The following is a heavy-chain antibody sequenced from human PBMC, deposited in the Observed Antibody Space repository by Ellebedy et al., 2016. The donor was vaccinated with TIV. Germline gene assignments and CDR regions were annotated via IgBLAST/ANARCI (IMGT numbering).Heavy chain of an antibody. CDR2: INHSVGT. D-gene: IGHD2/OR15-2a*01. CDR3: ARGLGGGEYFDF. V-gene: IGHV4-34*01. Sequence: MPSETLSLTCAVYGVSFSGSYWSWIRRPPGKGLEWIGEINHSVGTNSNPSLKSRVTHSLDTSKNQFPLKLTSVSAADTADYFCARGLGGGEYFDFWGQGTPVTVSS. J-gene: IGHJ4*02. CDR1: GVSFSGSY.